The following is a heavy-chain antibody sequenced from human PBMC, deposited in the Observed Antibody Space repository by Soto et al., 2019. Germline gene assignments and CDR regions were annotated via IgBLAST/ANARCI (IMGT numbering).Heavy chain of an antibody. J-gene: IGHJ6*02. Sequence: PSETLSLTCAFYCGSFIGYYWSWIRQPPGKGLEWIGEINHSGSTNYNPSLKSRVTISVDTSKNQFSLKLSSVTAADTAVYYCARAYYDSAYGMDVWGQGTTVTVSS. D-gene: IGHD3-3*01. CDR1: CGSFIGYY. V-gene: IGHV4-34*01. CDR2: INHSGST. CDR3: ARAYYDSAYGMDV.